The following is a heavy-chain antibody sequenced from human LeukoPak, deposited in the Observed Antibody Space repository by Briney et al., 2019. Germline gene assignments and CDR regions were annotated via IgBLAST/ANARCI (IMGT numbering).Heavy chain of an antibody. V-gene: IGHV4-59*01. CDR1: GGSISRYF. J-gene: IGHJ4*02. CDR3: ARVSFGAAAAGYDS. D-gene: IGHD6-13*01. Sequence: SETLSPTCTVSGGSISRYFWNWIRQPPGKGLEWIGYISYSGSTNYNPSLKSGVTISVDTSKNQFSLNVTSVSAADTAVYYCARVSFGAAAAGYDSWGQGTLVTVSS. CDR2: ISYSGST.